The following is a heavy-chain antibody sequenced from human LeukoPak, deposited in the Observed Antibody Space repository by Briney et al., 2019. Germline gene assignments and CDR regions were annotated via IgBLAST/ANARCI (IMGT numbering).Heavy chain of an antibody. J-gene: IGHJ4*02. Sequence: SETLSLTCTVYGGSFSGYYWSWIRQPPGKGLEWIGYIYYSGSTNYNPSLKSRVTISVDTSKNQFSLKLSSVTAADTAVYYCARDLGGSWYFDYWGQGTLVTVSS. CDR1: GGSFSGYY. V-gene: IGHV4-59*01. D-gene: IGHD6-13*01. CDR3: ARDLGGSWYFDY. CDR2: IYYSGST.